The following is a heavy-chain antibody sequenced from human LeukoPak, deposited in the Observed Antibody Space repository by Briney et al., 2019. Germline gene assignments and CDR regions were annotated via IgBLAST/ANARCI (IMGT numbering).Heavy chain of an antibody. J-gene: IGHJ4*02. V-gene: IGHV3-66*02. Sequence: GGSLRLSCAASGFTVSSNYMSWVRQVPGKGLEWVSVVYSGGSTYYADSVKGRFAISRDNSKNTLYLQMNSLRAEDTAVYYCARVAGYGGNVDYWGQGTLVTVSS. CDR3: ARVAGYGGNVDY. CDR2: VYSGGST. CDR1: GFTVSSNY. D-gene: IGHD4-23*01.